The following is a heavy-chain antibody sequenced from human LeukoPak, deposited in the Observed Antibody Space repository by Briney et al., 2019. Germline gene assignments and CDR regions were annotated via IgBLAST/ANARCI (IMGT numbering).Heavy chain of an antibody. CDR3: AKPGYWGAFEI. J-gene: IGHJ3*02. D-gene: IGHD3-16*01. CDR1: GFPFSSYW. CDR2: INSDGSRI. Sequence: GGSLRLSCAASGFPFSSYWKHWVRHATGKALVWVSRINSDGSRISYADSVKRRFTISRDNAKNTVYLQMHSLRAEDTAVYYCAKPGYWGAFEIWGQGTMVSVSS. V-gene: IGHV3-74*01.